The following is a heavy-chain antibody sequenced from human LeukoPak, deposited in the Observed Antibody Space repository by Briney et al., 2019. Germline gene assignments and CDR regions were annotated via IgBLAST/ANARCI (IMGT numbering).Heavy chain of an antibody. Sequence: ASVKVSCKASGYTFTGYYMHWVRQAPGQGLEWMGWINPNSGGTNYAQKFQGRVTMTRDTSISTAYMELSRLRSDDTAVYYCARDRVYGGNSLAYWGQGTLVTVSS. CDR3: ARDRVYGGNSLAY. V-gene: IGHV1-2*02. CDR2: INPNSGGT. D-gene: IGHD4-23*01. J-gene: IGHJ4*02. CDR1: GYTFTGYY.